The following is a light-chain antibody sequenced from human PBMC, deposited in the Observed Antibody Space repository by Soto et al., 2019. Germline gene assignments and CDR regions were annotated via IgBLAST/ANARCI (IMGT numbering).Light chain of an antibody. CDR1: QSISSY. J-gene: IGKJ1*01. CDR2: SAS. Sequence: DIQMTQSPSSLSASVGDRVTITCRASQSISSYLNWYQQKPGKAPNLLIYSASSLQSGVPSRFSGCGSGADFTLTISSLQPEDFATYYFQQSVNTPWTFGQGTKVEIK. V-gene: IGKV1-39*01. CDR3: QQSVNTPWT.